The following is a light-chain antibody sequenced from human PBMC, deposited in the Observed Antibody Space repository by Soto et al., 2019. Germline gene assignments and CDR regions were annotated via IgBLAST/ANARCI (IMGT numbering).Light chain of an antibody. CDR1: QDISNY. CDR3: QQYDNLSYT. V-gene: IGKV1-33*01. Sequence: DIQMTLSPSSLSASVGDRVTITCQASQDISNYLNWYQQKPGKAPKLLIYDASNLETGVPSRFSGSGSGTDFTFTISSLQPEDIATYYCQQYDNLSYTFGQGTKLEIK. J-gene: IGKJ2*01. CDR2: DAS.